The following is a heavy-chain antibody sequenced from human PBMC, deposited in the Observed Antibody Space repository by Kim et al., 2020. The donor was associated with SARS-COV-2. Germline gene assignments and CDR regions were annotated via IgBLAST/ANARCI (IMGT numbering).Heavy chain of an antibody. J-gene: IGHJ4*02. CDR3: AKWAVAKGGFDY. D-gene: IGHD2-15*01. Sequence: YYADSVKGRFTISRDKSKNTLYLQMNSLRAEDTAVYYCAKWAVAKGGFDYWGQGTLVTVSS. V-gene: IGHV3-23*01.